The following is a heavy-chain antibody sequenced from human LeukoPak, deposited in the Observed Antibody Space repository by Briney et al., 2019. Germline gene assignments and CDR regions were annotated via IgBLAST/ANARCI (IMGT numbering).Heavy chain of an antibody. CDR2: IYPGDSST. CDR1: GYTFTDYW. V-gene: IGHV5-51*01. J-gene: IGHJ4*02. CDR3: ATYGASYGRDH. D-gene: IGHD4/OR15-4a*01. Sequence: GESLKISCKSSGYTFTDYWIGWVRQKPGKGLEWMGIIYPGDSSTTYSPSFQGQVTISADKSISTSCLQWTSLKASDTAMYYCATYGASYGRDHWGQGTLVTVSS.